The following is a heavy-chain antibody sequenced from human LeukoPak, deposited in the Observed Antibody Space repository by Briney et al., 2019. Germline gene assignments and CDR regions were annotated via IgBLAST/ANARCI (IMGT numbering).Heavy chain of an antibody. D-gene: IGHD5-24*01. CDR1: GYTFTNYG. CDR3: ARDGYRESSDY. CDR2: IIPIFGTA. V-gene: IGHV1-69*13. J-gene: IGHJ4*02. Sequence: GASVKVSCKASGYTFTNYGISWVRQAPGQGLEWMGGIIPIFGTANYAQKFQGRVTITADESTSTAYMELSSLRSEDTAVYYCARDGYRESSDYWGQGTLVTVSS.